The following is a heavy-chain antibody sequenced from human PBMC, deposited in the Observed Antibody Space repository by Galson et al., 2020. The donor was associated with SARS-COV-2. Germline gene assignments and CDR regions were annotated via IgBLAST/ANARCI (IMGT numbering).Heavy chain of an antibody. CDR1: GGSISSGDYY. V-gene: IGHV4-30-4*01. J-gene: IGHJ1*01. CDR2: IYYSGST. CDR3: ASQYGSSWYAEYFQH. Sequence: SETLSLTCTVSGGSISSGDYYWSWIRQPPGQGLEWIGYIYYSGSTYYNPSLKSRVTISVDTSKNQFSLKLSSVTAADTAVYYCASQYGSSWYAEYFQHWGQGTLVTVSS. D-gene: IGHD6-13*01.